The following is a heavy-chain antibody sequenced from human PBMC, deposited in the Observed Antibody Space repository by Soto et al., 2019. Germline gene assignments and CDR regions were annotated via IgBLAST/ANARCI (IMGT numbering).Heavy chain of an antibody. CDR3: ARGGDTSGSWPRY. CDR1: GFTFSSYS. Sequence: PGGSLRLSCAASGFTFSSYSLSWVRQAPGKGLEWVSSISSSSTYIYYADSVRGRSTISRDDAKNSLFLQMSSLRVEDTAVYYCARGGDTSGSWPRYWGQGTLVTVSS. J-gene: IGHJ4*01. D-gene: IGHD6-19*01. CDR2: ISSSSTYI. V-gene: IGHV3-21*06.